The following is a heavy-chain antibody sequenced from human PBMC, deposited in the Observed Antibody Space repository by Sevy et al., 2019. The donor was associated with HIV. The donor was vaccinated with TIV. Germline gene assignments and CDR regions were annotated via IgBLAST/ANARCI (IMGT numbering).Heavy chain of an antibody. V-gene: IGHV4-34*01. CDR3: ARGGDGVVPSPIIGLGPWTRHWYFDL. D-gene: IGHD3-3*01. Sequence: SETLSLTCAVSGGSFSGYSWDWIRQPPGKGLEWIGEVNHSGSTNYNPSLKSRVTISVDTSKNQFSLKLNIVTAADTAVYYCARGGDGVVPSPIIGLGPWTRHWYFDLWVRGTLVTVS. CDR2: VNHSGST. J-gene: IGHJ2*01. CDR1: GGSFSGYS.